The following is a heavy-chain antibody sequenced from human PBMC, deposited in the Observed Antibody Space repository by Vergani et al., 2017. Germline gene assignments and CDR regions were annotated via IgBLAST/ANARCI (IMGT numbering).Heavy chain of an antibody. CDR1: GFSFNSYW. V-gene: IGHV3-74*03. Sequence: DVHLAESGGGFFQPGGSLRLSCSASGFSFNSYWMHWVRQVPGKGLLWVSRIKSDGSITAYADSVKGRFTISRDNAQNTLYLQMNSLRVEDTGVYYCARQSRDVFCTNGVCPLGYWGQGALVTVSS. D-gene: IGHD2-8*01. CDR3: ARQSRDVFCTNGVCPLGY. CDR2: IKSDGSIT. J-gene: IGHJ4*02.